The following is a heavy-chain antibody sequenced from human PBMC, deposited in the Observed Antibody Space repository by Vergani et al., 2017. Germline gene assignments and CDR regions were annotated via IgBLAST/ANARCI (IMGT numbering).Heavy chain of an antibody. V-gene: IGHV1-69*01. J-gene: IGHJ6*03. CDR1: GGTFSSYA. CDR3: ARALVVVPAAGYYYYMDV. CDR2: IIPIFGTA. Sequence: QVQLVQSGAEVKKPGSSVKVSCKASGGTFSSYAISWVRQAPGQGLEWMGGIIPIFGTANYAQKFQGRVTITADESTSTAYMELSSLRSEDTAVYSCARALVVVPAAGYYYYMDVWGKGTTVTVSS. D-gene: IGHD2-2*01.